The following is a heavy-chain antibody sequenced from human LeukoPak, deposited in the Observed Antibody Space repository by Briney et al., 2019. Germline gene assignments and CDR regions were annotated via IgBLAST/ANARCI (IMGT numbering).Heavy chain of an antibody. CDR1: GYTFTSYD. Sequence: ASVKVSCKTSGYTFTSYDINWVRQATGQGLEWMGWMNPNSGNTGYAQKFQGRVTMTRNTSISTAYMELSSLRSEDTAVYYCARGMDYDFWSGYYFWFDPWGQGTLVTVSS. V-gene: IGHV1-8*01. CDR2: MNPNSGNT. CDR3: ARGMDYDFWSGYYFWFDP. J-gene: IGHJ5*02. D-gene: IGHD3-3*01.